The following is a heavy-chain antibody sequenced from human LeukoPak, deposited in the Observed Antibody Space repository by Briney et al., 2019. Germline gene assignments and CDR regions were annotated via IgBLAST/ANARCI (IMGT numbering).Heavy chain of an antibody. CDR3: ARTTLMITFGGVIPSHFDY. CDR2: IYYSGST. Sequence: PSQTLSLTCTVSGGSISSGGYYWSWIRQHPGKGLEWIGYIYYSGSTYYNPSLKSRVTISVDTSKNQFSLKLSSVTAADTAVYYCARTTLMITFGGVIPSHFDYWGQGTLVTVSS. V-gene: IGHV4-31*03. J-gene: IGHJ4*02. CDR1: GGSISSGGYY. D-gene: IGHD3-16*02.